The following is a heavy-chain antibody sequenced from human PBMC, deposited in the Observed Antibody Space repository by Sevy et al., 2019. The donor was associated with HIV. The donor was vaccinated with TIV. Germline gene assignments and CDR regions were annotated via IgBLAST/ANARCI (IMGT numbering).Heavy chain of an antibody. CDR2: INHSGST. CDR3: ARAPGCSSTSCYDIPWDYYRMDV. J-gene: IGHJ6*02. V-gene: IGHV4-34*01. CDR1: GGSFSGYY. D-gene: IGHD2-2*01. Sequence: SETLSLTCAVYGGSFSGYYWSWIRQPPGKGLEWIGQINHSGSTNYNPSLKSRVTISVDTSKNQFSLKLSSVTAADTAVYYCARAPGCSSTSCYDIPWDYYRMDVWGQGTTVTVSS.